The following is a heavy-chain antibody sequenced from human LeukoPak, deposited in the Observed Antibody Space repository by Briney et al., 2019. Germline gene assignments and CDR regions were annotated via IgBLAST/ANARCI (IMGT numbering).Heavy chain of an antibody. CDR3: ARGSRPYGDLSEYFQH. CDR1: GYTFTSYD. J-gene: IGHJ1*01. Sequence: GASVKVSCKASGYTFTSYDVNWVRQATGQGLEWMGWMNPNSGNTGYAQKFQGRVTMTRNTSISTAYMELSSLRSEDTAVYYCARGSRPYGDLSEYFQHWGQGTLVTVSS. D-gene: IGHD4-17*01. V-gene: IGHV1-8*01. CDR2: MNPNSGNT.